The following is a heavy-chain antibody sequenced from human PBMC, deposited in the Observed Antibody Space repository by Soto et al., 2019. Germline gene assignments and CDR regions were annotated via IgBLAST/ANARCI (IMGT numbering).Heavy chain of an antibody. D-gene: IGHD3-10*01. CDR1: GFTFSDYA. CDR3: AKYGSGTYYNVGLDGLDV. J-gene: IGHJ6*02. Sequence: EVQLLESGGGLVQPGGSLRLSCVASGFTFSDYAMSWVRQAPGKGLKWVSAISGSGGGTYYADSVKGRFTISRDRSGNTMYRQMNSLTVEGTAVYYCAKYGSGTYYNVGLDGLDVWGQGTTVTISS. CDR2: ISGSGGGT. V-gene: IGHV3-23*01.